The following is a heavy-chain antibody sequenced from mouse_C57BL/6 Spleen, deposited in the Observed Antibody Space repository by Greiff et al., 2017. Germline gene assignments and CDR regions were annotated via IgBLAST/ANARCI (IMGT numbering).Heavy chain of an antibody. CDR1: GYTFTSYP. Sequence: QVHVKQPGAELVKPGASVKLSCKASGYTFTSYPMEWVKQRHGKGLEWIGNIHPYNDNTKYNEKFKGKATLTVDKSSSTVYLQLSSLTSEDSAVYYCARSTLRYYAMDYWGQGTSVTVSS. V-gene: IGHV1-64*01. CDR3: ARSTLRYYAMDY. D-gene: IGHD2-4*01. CDR2: IHPYNDNT. J-gene: IGHJ4*01.